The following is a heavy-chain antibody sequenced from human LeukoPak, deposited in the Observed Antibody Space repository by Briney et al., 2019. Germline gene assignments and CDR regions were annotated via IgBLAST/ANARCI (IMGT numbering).Heavy chain of an antibody. CDR1: GFTFSSYC. V-gene: IGHV3-30*18. J-gene: IGHJ4*02. CDR3: AQDLDGSGSLDY. D-gene: IGHD3-10*01. Sequence: GRSLRLSCAASGFTFSSYCMHWVRQAPGKGLEWVAVISYDGSNKYYAGSVKGRFTISRDNSKNTLYLQMNSLRAEDTAVYYCAQDLDGSGSLDYWGQGTLVTVSS. CDR2: ISYDGSNK.